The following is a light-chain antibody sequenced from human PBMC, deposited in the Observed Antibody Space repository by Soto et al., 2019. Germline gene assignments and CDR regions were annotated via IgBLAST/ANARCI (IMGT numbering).Light chain of an antibody. CDR2: EVS. CDR1: SSDVGGYNY. CDR3: SSYTSSSTVV. J-gene: IGLJ1*01. V-gene: IGLV2-14*01. Sequence: QSVLTQPASVSGSPGQSITISCTGTSSDVGGYNYVSWYQHHPGKAPRLIIYEVSNRPSGVSNRFSGSKSGNTASLTISGLQADDEADYYCSSYTSSSTVVFGIGTQVTVL.